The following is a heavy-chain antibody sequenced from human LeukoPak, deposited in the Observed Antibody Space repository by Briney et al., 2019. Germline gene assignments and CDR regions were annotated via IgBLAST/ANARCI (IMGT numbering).Heavy chain of an antibody. CDR2: IHHSGGT. Sequence: SETLSLTCAVYGESMIGHYWTWIRQPPGKRLEWIGEIHHSGGTNSNPSLKNRVTMSIDMSKNQFSLKLNSVTAADTAVYFYARATASGSGRAYDRWAQGNLVPVSS. V-gene: IGHV4-34*01. J-gene: IGHJ5*02. CDR3: ARATASGSGRAYDR. CDR1: GESMIGHY. D-gene: IGHD3-10*01.